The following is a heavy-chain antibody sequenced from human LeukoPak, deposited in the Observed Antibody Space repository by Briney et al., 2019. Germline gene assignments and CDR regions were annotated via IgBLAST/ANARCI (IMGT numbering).Heavy chain of an antibody. V-gene: IGHV4-38-2*01. Sequence: PSETLSLTCRVSSYSISSGYYWGCVRQPPGKGLEWIGSIHHSGSTYYNPSLRSRVTISVDTSKNQFSLKLNSVTAADTAVYYCARCSGTYFFDYWGQGTLVTVSS. CDR3: ARCSGTYFFDY. D-gene: IGHD6-19*01. CDR2: IHHSGST. CDR1: SYSISSGYY. J-gene: IGHJ4*02.